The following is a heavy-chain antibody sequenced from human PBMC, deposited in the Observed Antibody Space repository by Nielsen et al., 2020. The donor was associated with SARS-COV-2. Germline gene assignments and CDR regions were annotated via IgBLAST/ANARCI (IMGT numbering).Heavy chain of an antibody. CDR1: GFTFSDYY. D-gene: IGHD6-6*01. CDR3: ASGAARGNYYYYYMDV. J-gene: IGHJ6*03. CDR2: ISSSSSYI. V-gene: IGHV3-11*06. Sequence: GESLKISCAASGFTFSDYYMSWIRQAPGKGLEWVSYISSSSSYIYYADSVKGRFTISRDNAKNSLYLQMNSLRAEDTAVYYCASGAARGNYYYYYMDVWGKGTTVTVSS.